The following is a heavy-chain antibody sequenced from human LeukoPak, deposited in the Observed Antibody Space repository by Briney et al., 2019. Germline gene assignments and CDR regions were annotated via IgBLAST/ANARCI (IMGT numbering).Heavy chain of an antibody. CDR2: ISYDGSNK. V-gene: IGHV3-30-3*01. J-gene: IGHJ5*02. Sequence: PGGSLRLSCAASAFTFSSYAMHWVRQAPGKGLEWVAVISYDGSNKYYADSVKGRFTISRDNSKNTLYLQMNSLRAEDTAVYYCARSSVRYLTDNWFDPWGQGTLVTVSS. CDR3: ARSSVRYLTDNWFDP. CDR1: AFTFSSYA. D-gene: IGHD3-9*01.